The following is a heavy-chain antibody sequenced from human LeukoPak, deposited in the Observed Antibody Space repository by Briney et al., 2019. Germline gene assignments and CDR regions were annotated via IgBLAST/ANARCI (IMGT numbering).Heavy chain of an antibody. D-gene: IGHD6-19*01. CDR1: GFTFSSYV. CDR3: AGSVAGTIYFDY. CDR2: ISYDGSNK. J-gene: IGHJ4*02. V-gene: IGHV3-30-3*01. Sequence: PGGSLRLSCAASGFTFSSYVMHWVRQAPGKGLEWVAVISYDGSNKYYADSVKGRFTISRDNSKNTLYLQMNSLRAEDTAVYYCAGSVAGTIYFDYWGQGTLVTVSS.